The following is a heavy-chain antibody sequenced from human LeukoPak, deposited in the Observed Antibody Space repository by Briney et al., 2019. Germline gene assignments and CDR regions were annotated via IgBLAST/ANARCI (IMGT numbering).Heavy chain of an antibody. CDR3: ARGGYFDWLRYYYYYYMDV. CDR2: INHSGST. D-gene: IGHD3-9*01. V-gene: IGHV4-34*01. Sequence: SETLSLTCAVYGGSFSGYYWSWLRQPPGKGLEWIGEINHSGSTNYNPSLKSRVTISVDTSKNQFSLKLSSVTAADTAVYYCARGGYFDWLRYYYYYYMDVWGKGTTVTVSS. J-gene: IGHJ6*03. CDR1: GGSFSGYY.